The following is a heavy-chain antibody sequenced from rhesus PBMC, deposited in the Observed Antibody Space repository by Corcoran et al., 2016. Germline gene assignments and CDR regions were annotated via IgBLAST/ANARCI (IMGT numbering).Heavy chain of an antibody. J-gene: IGHJ4*01. CDR3: ARRYSSWSTAYFDY. CDR2: ISGSSGST. V-gene: IGHV4-99*01. CDR1: GYSISSGYY. D-gene: IGHD6-13*01. Sequence: QVQLQESGPGLVKPSETLSLTCAVSGYSISSGYYWGWIRQPPGKGLEYIGYISGSSGSTYYNPSIKSRVTSSKDTSKNQFSMKLSSVTAADTAVYYCARRYSSWSTAYFDYWGQGVLVTVSS.